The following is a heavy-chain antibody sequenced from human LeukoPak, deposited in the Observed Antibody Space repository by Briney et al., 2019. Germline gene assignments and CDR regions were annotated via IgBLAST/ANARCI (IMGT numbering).Heavy chain of an antibody. D-gene: IGHD4-17*01. Sequence: ASVKVSCKASGYTFTSYDINWVRQATGQGLEWMGWMNPNSGNTGYAQKFQGRVTMTRNTSISTAYMELSSLRSEDTAVYYCARAYTNYGDYVFGYWGQGTLVTVSS. CDR2: MNPNSGNT. J-gene: IGHJ4*02. CDR3: ARAYTNYGDYVFGY. V-gene: IGHV1-8*01. CDR1: GYTFTSYD.